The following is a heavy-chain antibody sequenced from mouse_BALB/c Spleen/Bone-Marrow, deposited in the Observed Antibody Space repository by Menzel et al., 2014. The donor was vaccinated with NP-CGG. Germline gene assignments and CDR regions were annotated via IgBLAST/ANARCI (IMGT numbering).Heavy chain of an antibody. CDR3: ARDC. J-gene: IGHJ2*01. CDR1: GYTFTDTW. V-gene: IGHV1-7*01. Sequence: QVQLKDSGPELAKPGASVKMSCKASGYTFTDTWIHWIKQRPGQGLEWIGYINPSTGYAEYNQNFKDKATLTVDKSSSTAYMQLSSLTSEDSAVYYCARDCWGQGTTLTVSS. CDR2: INPSTGYA.